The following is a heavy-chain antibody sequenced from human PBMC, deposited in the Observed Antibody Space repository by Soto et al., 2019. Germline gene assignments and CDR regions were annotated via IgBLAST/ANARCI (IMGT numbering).Heavy chain of an antibody. CDR1: GGSISSYY. CDR3: ARDRIFSEWYTGWYYYYGMDV. CDR2: IYYSGST. J-gene: IGHJ6*02. D-gene: IGHD1-1*01. Sequence: QVQLQESGPGLVKPSETLSLTCTVSGGSISSYYWSWIRQPPGKGLEWIGYIYYSGSTNYNPSLKRGVPRSGDTSKNQFSLKLSSGTAADTAVYYCARDRIFSEWYTGWYYYYGMDVWGQGTTVTVSS. V-gene: IGHV4-59*01.